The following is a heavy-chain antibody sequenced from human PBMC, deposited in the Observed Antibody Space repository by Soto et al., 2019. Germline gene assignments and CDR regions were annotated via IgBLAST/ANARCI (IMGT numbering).Heavy chain of an antibody. CDR3: ARDQGERTFDY. Sequence: QVQLVQSGAEVKKPGSSVKVSCKASGGTFSSYTISWVRQAPGQGLEWMGRIIPILGIANYAQKFQGRVTITADKSTSTAYMELSSLRSEGTAVYYCARDQGERTFDYWGQGTLVTVSS. CDR1: GGTFSSYT. D-gene: IGHD1-1*01. J-gene: IGHJ4*02. V-gene: IGHV1-69*08. CDR2: IIPILGIA.